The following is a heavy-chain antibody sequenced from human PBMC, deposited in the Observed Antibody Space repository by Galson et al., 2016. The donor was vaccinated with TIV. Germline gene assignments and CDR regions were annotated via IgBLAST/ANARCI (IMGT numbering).Heavy chain of an antibody. CDR3: ARAGVGAARDGGDY. J-gene: IGHJ4*02. V-gene: IGHV1-69*02. Sequence: SVKVSCKASGSIFSTYTIFWVRQAPGQGLEWMGRIIPIIGMTNYAQKFQGRVTITADTSTNTAYMELGSLRSEDTAIYYCARAGVGAARDGGDYWGQGTLVTLSS. CDR1: GSIFSTYT. CDR2: IIPIIGMT. D-gene: IGHD6-6*01.